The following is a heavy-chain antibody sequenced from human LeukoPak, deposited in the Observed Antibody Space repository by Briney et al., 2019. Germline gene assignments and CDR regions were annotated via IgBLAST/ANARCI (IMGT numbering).Heavy chain of an antibody. V-gene: IGHV5-51*01. Sequence: GESLKISCKGSGYSFITYWIGWVRQMPGKGLEWMGIIYPGDSDTRHSPSFRGQVTISADKSISTAFLQWSSLKASDTAMYYCARGYTYGLFDYWGQGTLVTVSS. D-gene: IGHD5-18*01. J-gene: IGHJ4*02. CDR1: GYSFITYW. CDR2: IYPGDSDT. CDR3: ARGYTYGLFDY.